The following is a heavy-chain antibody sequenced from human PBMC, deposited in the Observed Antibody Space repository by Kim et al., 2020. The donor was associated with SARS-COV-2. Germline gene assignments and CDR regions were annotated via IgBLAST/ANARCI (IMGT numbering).Heavy chain of an antibody. J-gene: IGHJ6*02. Sequence: SETLSLTCTVSGGSISSYYWSWIRQPPGKGLEWIGYIYYSGSTNYNPSLKSRVTISVDTSKNQFSLKLSSVTAADTAVYYCARDPWGDYGMDVWGQGTT. D-gene: IGHD3-16*01. CDR2: IYYSGST. V-gene: IGHV4-59*13. CDR1: GGSISSYY. CDR3: ARDPWGDYGMDV.